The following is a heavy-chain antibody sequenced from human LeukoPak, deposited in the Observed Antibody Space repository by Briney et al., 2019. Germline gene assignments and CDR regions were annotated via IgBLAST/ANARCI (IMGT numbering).Heavy chain of an antibody. CDR1: GGSISSSNW. CDR2: INHSGST. D-gene: IGHD3-3*01. V-gene: IGHV4-4*02. CDR3: ARTSGYDFWSGYYYFDY. Sequence: SETLSLTCAVSGGSISSSNWWSWIRQPPGKGLEWIGEINHSGSTNYNPSLKSRVTISVDTSKNQFSLKLSSVTAADTAVYYCARTSGYDFWSGYYYFDYWGQGTLVTVSS. J-gene: IGHJ4*02.